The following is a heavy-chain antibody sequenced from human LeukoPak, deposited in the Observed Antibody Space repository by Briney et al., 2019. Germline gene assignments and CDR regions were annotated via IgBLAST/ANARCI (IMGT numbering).Heavy chain of an antibody. CDR3: ARDAGHQLSRIYYYAMDV. CDR1: GGSISSYY. J-gene: IGHJ6*02. CDR2: IYTSGST. V-gene: IGHV4-4*07. D-gene: IGHD2-2*01. Sequence: SETLSLTCTVSGGSISSYYWSWIRQPAGKGLEWIGRIYTSGSTNYNPSLKSRVTISVDTSKNQFSLKLSSVTAADTAVYYCARDAGHQLSRIYYYAMDVWGQGTTVTVSS.